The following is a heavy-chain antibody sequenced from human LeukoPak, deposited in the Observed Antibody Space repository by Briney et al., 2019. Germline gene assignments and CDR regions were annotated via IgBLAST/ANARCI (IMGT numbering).Heavy chain of an antibody. Sequence: GGSLRLSCAASGFTFGDYGMSWVRQAPGKGLEWVSRINWNGGSIGYGDSVKGRFTISRDNAKNSLYLQMNSLRAEDTALYYCARGYGSGDSCYYFDYWGQGTLVTVSS. V-gene: IGHV3-20*04. CDR2: INWNGGSI. J-gene: IGHJ4*02. D-gene: IGHD2-15*01. CDR3: ARGYGSGDSCYYFDY. CDR1: GFTFGDYG.